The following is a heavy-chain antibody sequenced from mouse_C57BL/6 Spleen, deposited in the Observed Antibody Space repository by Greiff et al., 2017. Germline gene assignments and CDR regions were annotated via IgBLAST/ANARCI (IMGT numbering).Heavy chain of an antibody. CDR2: IDPSDSYT. V-gene: IGHV1-50*01. Sequence: VQLQQPGAELVKPGASVKLSCKASGYTFTSYWMQWVKQRPGQGLEWIGEIDPSDSYTNYNQKFKGKATLTVDTSSSTAYMQLSSLTSEDSAVYYCARKGSDPYYAMDYWGQGTSVTVSS. CDR3: ARKGSDPYYAMDY. J-gene: IGHJ4*01. CDR1: GYTFTSYW.